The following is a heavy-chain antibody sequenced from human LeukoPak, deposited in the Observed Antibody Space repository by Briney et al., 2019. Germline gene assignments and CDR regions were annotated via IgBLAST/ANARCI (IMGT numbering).Heavy chain of an antibody. Sequence: SSETLSLTCTVSGGSISSGSYYWSWIRQPAGKGLEWIGRIYTSGSTNYNPSLKSRVTISVDTSKNQFSLKLSSVTAADTAVYYCARDPMLHYFDYWGQGTLVTASS. V-gene: IGHV4-61*02. CDR3: ARDPMLHYFDY. CDR2: IYTSGST. D-gene: IGHD2-8*01. CDR1: GGSISSGSYY. J-gene: IGHJ4*02.